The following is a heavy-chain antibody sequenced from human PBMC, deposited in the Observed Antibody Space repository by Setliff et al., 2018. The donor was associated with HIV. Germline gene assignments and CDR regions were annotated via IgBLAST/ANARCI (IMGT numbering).Heavy chain of an antibody. J-gene: IGHJ5*02. D-gene: IGHD3-3*01. V-gene: IGHV1-18*01. Sequence: ASVKVSCKASGYTFTNYGITWVRQAPGHGLEWMGWIGAKNDNTNYARQFQGRVTMTTDTSTNTVYMELRSLTSDDTAVYYCARGHLDYDYWEDILGNWFDPWGQGTLVTVS. CDR3: ARGHLDYDYWEDILGNWFDP. CDR1: GYTFTNYG. CDR2: IGAKNDNT.